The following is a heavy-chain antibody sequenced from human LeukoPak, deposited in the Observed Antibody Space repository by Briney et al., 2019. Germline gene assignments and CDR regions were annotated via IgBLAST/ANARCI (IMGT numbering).Heavy chain of an antibody. V-gene: IGHV3-48*04. Sequence: GGSLRLSCAASGFTFSSYSMNWVRQVPGKGLEWVSYISSSSSTIYYADSVKGRFTISRDNAKNSLYLQMNSLRAEDTAVYYCAREVRGSTSGNNWFDPWGQGTLVTVSS. D-gene: IGHD2-2*01. CDR1: GFTFSSYS. CDR3: AREVRGSTSGNNWFDP. CDR2: ISSSSSTI. J-gene: IGHJ5*02.